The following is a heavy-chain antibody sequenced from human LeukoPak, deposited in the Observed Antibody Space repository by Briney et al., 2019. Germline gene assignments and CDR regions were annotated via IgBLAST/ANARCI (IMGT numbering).Heavy chain of an antibody. V-gene: IGHV3-30*02. Sequence: PGGSLRLSCAASGFTFSSYGMHWVRQAPGKGLEWVAFIRYDGSNKYYADSVKGRFTISRDNSKNTLYLQMNSLRAEDTAVYYCAKSEVPAAMGYHFDYWGQGTLVTVSS. J-gene: IGHJ4*02. CDR1: GFTFSSYG. D-gene: IGHD2-2*01. CDR3: AKSEVPAAMGYHFDY. CDR2: IRYDGSNK.